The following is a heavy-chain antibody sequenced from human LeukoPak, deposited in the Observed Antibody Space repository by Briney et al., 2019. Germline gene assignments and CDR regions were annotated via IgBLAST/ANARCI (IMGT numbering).Heavy chain of an antibody. CDR3: ARVEWEDYYYYMDV. Sequence: GGSLRLSCAASGFTFSSYWMHWVRQAPGKGLVWVSRINTDGSSTSYADSVKGRFTISRDNAKNTLYLQMNSLRPEDTAVYYCARVEWEDYYYYMDVWGKGTTVTVSS. CDR1: GFTFSSYW. D-gene: IGHD1-26*01. V-gene: IGHV3-74*01. J-gene: IGHJ6*03. CDR2: INTDGSST.